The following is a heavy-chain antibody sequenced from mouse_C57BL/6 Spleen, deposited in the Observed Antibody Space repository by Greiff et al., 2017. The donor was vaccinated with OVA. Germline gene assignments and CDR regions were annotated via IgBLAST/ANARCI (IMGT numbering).Heavy chain of an antibody. D-gene: IGHD3-2*02. J-gene: IGHJ3*01. CDR3: ASTSSVPAWFAY. V-gene: IGHV1-50*01. Sequence: VQLQQPGAELVQPGASVKLSCKASGYTFTSYWMQWVKQRPGQGLEWIGEIDPSDSYTNYNQKFKGKATLTVDTSSSTAYMQLSSLTSGDSAVYYCASTSSVPAWFAYWGQGTLVTVSA. CDR2: IDPSDSYT. CDR1: GYTFTSYW.